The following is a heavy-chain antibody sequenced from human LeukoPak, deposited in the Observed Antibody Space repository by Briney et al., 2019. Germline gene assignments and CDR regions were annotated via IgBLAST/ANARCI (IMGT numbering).Heavy chain of an antibody. J-gene: IGHJ6*03. CDR1: GFTFSSYA. Sequence: PWGSLRLSCAASGFTFSSYAMHWVRQAPGKGLEWVAVISYDGSNKYYADSVKGRFTISRDNSKNTLYLQMNSLRAEDTAVYYCARDGRSLGYYYMDVWGKGTTVTVSS. CDR3: ARDGRSLGYYYMDV. V-gene: IGHV3-30*14. D-gene: IGHD3-16*01. CDR2: ISYDGSNK.